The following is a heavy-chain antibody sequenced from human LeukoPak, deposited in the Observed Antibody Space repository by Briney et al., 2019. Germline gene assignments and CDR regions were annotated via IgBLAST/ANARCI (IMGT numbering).Heavy chain of an antibody. CDR3: AKDFLGAVAGPSGFDP. J-gene: IGHJ5*02. CDR2: ISYDGSNK. CDR1: GFTFSSYS. V-gene: IGHV3-30*18. Sequence: SGGSLRLSCAASGFTFSSYSMNWVRQAPGKGLEWVAVISYDGSNKYYADSVKGRFTISRDNSKNTLYLQMNSLRAEDTAVYYCAKDFLGAVAGPSGFDPWGQGTLVTVSS. D-gene: IGHD6-19*01.